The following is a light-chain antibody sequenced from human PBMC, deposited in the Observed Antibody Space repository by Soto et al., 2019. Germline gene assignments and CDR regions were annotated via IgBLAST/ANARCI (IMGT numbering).Light chain of an antibody. V-gene: IGKV3-15*01. Sequence: IVMTQSPATLSVSPGERATLSCRASQSLSSSLAWYQQKPGQAPRLLIYDASTRATDIPARFSGSGSGTEFTLSISSLQPEDSAVYYCLQYFRWRTFGQGTKVEIK. CDR3: LQYFRWRT. CDR1: QSLSSS. J-gene: IGKJ1*01. CDR2: DAS.